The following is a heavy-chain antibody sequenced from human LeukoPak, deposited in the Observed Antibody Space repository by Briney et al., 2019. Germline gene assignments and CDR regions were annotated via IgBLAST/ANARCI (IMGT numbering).Heavy chain of an antibody. CDR3: VKEVGTVIDY. CDR1: GFTFSSYA. D-gene: IGHD5-18*01. Sequence: GGSLRLSCSASGFTFSSYAMHWVRQAPEKGLEYVSAISSNGGSTYYADSVKGRFTISRDNSKNTLYLQMSSLRAEDTAVYYCVKEVGTVIDYWGQGTLVTVSS. V-gene: IGHV3-64D*06. CDR2: ISSNGGST. J-gene: IGHJ4*02.